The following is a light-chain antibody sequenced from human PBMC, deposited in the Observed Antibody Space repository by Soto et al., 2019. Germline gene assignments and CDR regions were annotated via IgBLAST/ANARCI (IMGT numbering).Light chain of an antibody. CDR2: DGF. Sequence: EIVLTQSPAALSLSPGERATLSCGASQSVSSSRLAWYQQKPALAPRLLIYDGFLRATGIPDRFSGSGSGTDFTLTISRLEPEDFAVYYCQKYGRSPGWTFGRGTKVDIK. CDR1: QSVSSSR. CDR3: QKYGRSPGWT. V-gene: IGKV3D-20*01. J-gene: IGKJ1*01.